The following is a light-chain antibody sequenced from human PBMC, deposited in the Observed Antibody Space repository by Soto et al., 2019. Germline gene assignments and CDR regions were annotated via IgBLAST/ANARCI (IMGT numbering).Light chain of an antibody. Sequence: QSALTQPPSASGSRGQSVTISCTGTSRDLGAYNYVSWYQQHPGKAPKLIIYDVNKWPSGVPDRFSGSKTGNTVYLTGSGLQAEDEADYYCSSYSATSTLVFGTGTKLTVL. J-gene: IGLJ1*01. CDR2: DVN. CDR1: SRDLGAYNY. V-gene: IGLV2-8*01. CDR3: SSYSATSTLV.